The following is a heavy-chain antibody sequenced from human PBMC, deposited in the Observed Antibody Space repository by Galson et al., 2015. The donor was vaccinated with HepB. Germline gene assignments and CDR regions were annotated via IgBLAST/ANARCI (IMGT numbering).Heavy chain of an antibody. CDR3: AGSITGTTG. J-gene: IGHJ4*02. CDR1: GFTFSSYA. CDR2: ISYDGSNK. V-gene: IGHV3-30-3*01. D-gene: IGHD1-7*01. Sequence: SLRLSCAASGFTFSSYAMHWVRQAPGKGLEWVAVISYDGSNKYYADSVKGRFTISRDNSKNTLYLQMNSLRAEDTAVYYCAGSITGTTGWGQGTLVTVSS.